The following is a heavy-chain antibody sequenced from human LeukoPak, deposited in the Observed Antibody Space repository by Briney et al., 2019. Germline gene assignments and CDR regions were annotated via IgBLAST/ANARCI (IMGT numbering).Heavy chain of an antibody. CDR3: ARGAMVRGVIPSLYYYYGVDV. V-gene: IGHV3-13*01. CDR1: GFTFSSYD. D-gene: IGHD3-10*01. J-gene: IGHJ6*02. Sequence: GGSLRLSCAASGFTFSSYDMHWVRQATGKGLEWVSAIGTAGDTYYPGSVKGRFTISRENAKNSLYLQMNSLRAGDTAVYYCARGAMVRGVIPSLYYYYGVDVWGQGTTVTVSS. CDR2: IGTAGDT.